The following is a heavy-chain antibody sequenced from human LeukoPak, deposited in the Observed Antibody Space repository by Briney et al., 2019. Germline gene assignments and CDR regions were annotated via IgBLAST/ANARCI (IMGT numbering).Heavy chain of an antibody. CDR2: ISGSGGST. V-gene: IGHV3-23*01. D-gene: IGHD3-22*01. Sequence: GGSLRLSCAASGFTFSSYPMSWVGQAPGKGLEWVSAISGSGGSTYYADSVRGRFTISRDNSKNTLYLQMNSLRAEDTAVYYCAKGFGSYYYYDSSGFDYWGQGTLVTVSS. CDR3: AKGFGSYYYYDSSGFDY. J-gene: IGHJ4*02. CDR1: GFTFSSYP.